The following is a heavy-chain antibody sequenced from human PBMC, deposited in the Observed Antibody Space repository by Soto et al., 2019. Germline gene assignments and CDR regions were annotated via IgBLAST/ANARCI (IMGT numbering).Heavy chain of an antibody. CDR3: ARETYKFEN. CDR1: GYTFTVNH. J-gene: IGHJ4*02. V-gene: IGHV1-2*06. Sequence: ASVKVSCKVSGYTFTVNHMHWVRQAPGQKIEWMGRIDPHSGDTNYAQKFQGRVTMTRDTSITTAYMELNRLTSDDTAVYYCARETYKFENWGQGSLVTVSS. D-gene: IGHD1-1*01. CDR2: IDPHSGDT.